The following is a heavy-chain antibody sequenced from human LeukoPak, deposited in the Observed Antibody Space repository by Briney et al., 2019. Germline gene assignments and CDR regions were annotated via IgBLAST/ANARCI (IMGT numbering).Heavy chain of an antibody. CDR2: ISAYNGNT. J-gene: IGHJ5*02. D-gene: IGHD2-2*01. CDR3: ARDRYCSSTSGLGDDNNWFDP. Sequence: GASVKVSCKASGYTFTSYGISWVRQAPGQGLEWMGWISAYNGNTNYAQKLQGRVTMTTDTSTSTAYMELRSLRSDDTAVYYCARDRYCSSTSGLGDDNNWFDPWGQGTLVTVSS. CDR1: GYTFTSYG. V-gene: IGHV1-18*01.